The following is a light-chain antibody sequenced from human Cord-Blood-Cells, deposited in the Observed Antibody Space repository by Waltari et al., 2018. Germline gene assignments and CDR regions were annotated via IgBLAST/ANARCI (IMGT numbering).Light chain of an antibody. CDR3: QQYYSTPLT. V-gene: IGKV4-1*01. J-gene: IGKJ4*01. Sequence: DIVMTQSPDSLAVSLGERATIHCKSSQSDLYSSNNKNYLAWYQQKPGQPPKLLIYWASTRESGVPDRFSGSGSGTDFTLTISSLQAEDVAVYYCQQYYSTPLTFGGGTKVEIK. CDR2: WAS. CDR1: QSDLYSSNNKNY.